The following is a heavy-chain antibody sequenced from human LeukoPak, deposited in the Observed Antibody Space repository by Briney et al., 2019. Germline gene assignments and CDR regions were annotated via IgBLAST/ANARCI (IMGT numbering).Heavy chain of an antibody. V-gene: IGHV4-59*08. D-gene: IGHD6-19*01. CDR1: GGSIRSYC. CDR3: ARPYSGGWYGAFNI. CDR2: FYDSGTT. Sequence: SETLSLTCTVSGGSIRSYCWSWIRQPPGKGLEWLGYFYDSGTTKYNPSLKSRVTISVDTSKNQFSLKLSSVTAADTAVYYCARPYSGGWYGAFNIWGQGTMVTVSS. J-gene: IGHJ3*02.